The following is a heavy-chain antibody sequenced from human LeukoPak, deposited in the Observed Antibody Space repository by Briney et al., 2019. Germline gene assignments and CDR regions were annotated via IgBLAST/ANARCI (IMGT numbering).Heavy chain of an antibody. J-gene: IGHJ4*02. CDR1: GFTFSSYW. D-gene: IGHD1-26*01. CDR2: INSDGSSL. V-gene: IGHV3-74*01. Sequence: GGSMTLSCAASGFTFSSYWMHWVRQAAAKGLVWVSRINSDGSSLSYADAVTGRFTISRDNAKNTLYLQMNSLRAEDTAVYYCARVLVGGTRGVDYWGQGTLVTVSS. CDR3: ARVLVGGTRGVDY.